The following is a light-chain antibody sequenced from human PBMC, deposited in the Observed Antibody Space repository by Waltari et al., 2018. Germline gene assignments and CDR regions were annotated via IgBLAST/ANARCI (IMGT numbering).Light chain of an antibody. J-gene: IGKJ1*01. V-gene: IGKV1-5*03. CDR1: QSITNR. Sequence: DIQMTQSPYTLSASIGDRVTITCRASQSITNRLAWYQQKPGKAPKLLIYKASTLESGVPSRCSGSGSGTEFTLTISSLQPDDFATYYCQQYNNYVATFGQGTKVEIK. CDR2: KAS. CDR3: QQYNNYVAT.